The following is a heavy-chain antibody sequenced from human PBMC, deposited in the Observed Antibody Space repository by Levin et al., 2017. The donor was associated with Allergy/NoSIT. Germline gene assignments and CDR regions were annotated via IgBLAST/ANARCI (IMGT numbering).Heavy chain of an antibody. J-gene: IGHJ4*02. D-gene: IGHD2-8*01. V-gene: IGHV4-39*01. CDR2: IYYSGST. Sequence: SETLSLTCTVSGASISSSSYYWGWIRQPPGKGLEWIGTIYYSGSTYYNPSLKSRVTMSVDTSKNKFSLILSSVTAADTAVYYCAGHKVIGNGFDHWGQGTLVTVSS. CDR1: GASISSSSYY. CDR3: AGHKVIGNGFDH.